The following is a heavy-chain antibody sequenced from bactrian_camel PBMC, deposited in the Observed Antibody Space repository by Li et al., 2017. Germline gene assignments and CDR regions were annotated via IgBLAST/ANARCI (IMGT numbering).Heavy chain of an antibody. CDR3: AARPAMVWVAALSRSGYNY. Sequence: QLVESGGGSVQTGGSLRLSCGSSGYTYTSNYMGYFRQAPGKEREGVAAIYTAAVSTYYADSVKGRFTIARDNAASTLLLLMTRLKPEDTAMYYCAARPAMVWVAALSRSGYNYWGQGTQVTVS. CDR2: IYTAAVST. J-gene: IGHJ4*01. D-gene: IGHD3*01. CDR1: GYTYTSNY. V-gene: IGHV3S28*01.